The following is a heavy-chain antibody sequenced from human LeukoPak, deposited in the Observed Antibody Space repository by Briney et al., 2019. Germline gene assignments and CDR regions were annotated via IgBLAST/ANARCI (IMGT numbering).Heavy chain of an antibody. D-gene: IGHD1-7*01. CDR2: ISSSSSTI. CDR1: GFTFSSYS. Sequence: EGSLRLSCAASGFTFSSYSMNWVRQAPGKGLEWVSYISSSSSTIYYADSVKGRFTISRDNAKNSLYLQMNSLRAEDTAVYYCARGEGMLELLALDYWGQGTLVTVSS. J-gene: IGHJ4*02. CDR3: ARGEGMLELLALDY. V-gene: IGHV3-48*01.